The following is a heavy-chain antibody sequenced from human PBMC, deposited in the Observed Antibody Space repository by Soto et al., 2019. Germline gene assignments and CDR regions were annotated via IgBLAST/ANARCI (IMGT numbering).Heavy chain of an antibody. CDR3: VKGEYYYDSSGYYPFDY. J-gene: IGHJ4*02. CDR2: ISINGGST. V-gene: IGHV3-64D*06. CDR1: GFTFSIYA. D-gene: IGHD3-22*01. Sequence: GGPLRLSCSASGFTFSIYAMHWVRQATGKGLEYVSSISINGGSTHYADSVNGRFTISRDNSKKTQYLQMSSLRADDTALYYCVKGEYYYDSSGYYPFDYWGQGTLVTVSS.